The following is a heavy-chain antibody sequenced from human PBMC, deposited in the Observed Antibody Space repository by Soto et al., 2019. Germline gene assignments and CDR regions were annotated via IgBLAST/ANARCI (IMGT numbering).Heavy chain of an antibody. J-gene: IGHJ5*02. Sequence: ASETLSLTCSVSGGSISNYYWSWIRQPPGRGLEWIGHIFYSGSTNYNPALKSRVTISVDTSMNQFSLTLNSVTAADTAMYFCARYSPPKKSYDSNPGWFDPWGQETLVTVSS. V-gene: IGHV4-59*01. CDR2: IFYSGST. CDR3: ARYSPPKKSYDSNPGWFDP. D-gene: IGHD3-22*01. CDR1: GGSISNYY.